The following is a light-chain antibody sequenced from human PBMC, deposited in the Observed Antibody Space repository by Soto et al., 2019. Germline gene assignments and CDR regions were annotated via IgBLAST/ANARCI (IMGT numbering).Light chain of an antibody. V-gene: IGKV1-9*01. CDR1: QGISSY. CDR3: XXXXXYPXT. J-gene: IGKJ1*01. CDR2: AAS. Sequence: DIQLTQSPSFLSASVGDRVTITCRASQGISSYLAWYQQKPGKAPNLLIYAASTLQSGVPSRFSGSGSGTEFTLTXXXXQXXXXXXXXXXXXXXYPXTFGQGTKVEIK.